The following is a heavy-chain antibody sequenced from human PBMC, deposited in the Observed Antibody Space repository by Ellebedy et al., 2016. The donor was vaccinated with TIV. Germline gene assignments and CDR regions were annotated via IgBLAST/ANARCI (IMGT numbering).Heavy chain of an antibody. CDR3: AREYRGYSGTFDY. V-gene: IGHV3-30-3*01. J-gene: IGHJ4*02. Sequence: GESLKISCAASGFTFSSYTIHWVRQAPGKGLEWVAVISYDASNKYYADSVKGRFTISRDYSKNTLFLQMNSLRAGDTAVYYCAREYRGYSGTFDYWGQGTLVTVSS. CDR2: ISYDASNK. CDR1: GFTFSSYT. D-gene: IGHD1-26*01.